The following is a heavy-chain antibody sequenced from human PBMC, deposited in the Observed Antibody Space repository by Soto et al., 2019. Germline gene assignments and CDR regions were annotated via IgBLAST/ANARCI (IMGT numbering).Heavy chain of an antibody. CDR2: ISGSGGST. CDR3: AKDPFYDYGDSLHYYYYMDV. CDR1: GFTFSSYA. J-gene: IGHJ6*03. Sequence: GGSLRLSCAASGFTFSSYAMSWVRQAPGKGLEWVSAISGSGGSTYYADSVKGRFTISRDNSKNTLYLQMNSLRAEDTAVYYCAKDPFYDYGDSLHYYYYMDVWGKGTTVTVSS. D-gene: IGHD4-17*01. V-gene: IGHV3-23*01.